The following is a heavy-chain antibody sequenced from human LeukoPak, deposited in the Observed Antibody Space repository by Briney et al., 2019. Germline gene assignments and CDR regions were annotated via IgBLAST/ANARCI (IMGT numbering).Heavy chain of an antibody. J-gene: IGHJ6*04. Sequence: GGSLRLSCAASGFTFSSYWMHWVRQAPGKGLVWISRINSDGSSTSYADSVKGRFTISRDNAKNTLYLQMNSLRAEDTAVYYCAELGITMIGGVWGKGTTVTISS. D-gene: IGHD3-10*02. V-gene: IGHV3-74*01. CDR3: AELGITMIGGV. CDR1: GFTFSSYW. CDR2: INSDGSST.